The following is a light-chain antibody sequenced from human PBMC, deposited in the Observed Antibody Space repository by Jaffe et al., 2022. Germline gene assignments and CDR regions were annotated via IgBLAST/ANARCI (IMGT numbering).Light chain of an antibody. CDR2: RNN. CDR3: AAWDDSLSGRHVV. CDR1: SSNIGSNY. V-gene: IGLV1-47*01. Sequence: QSVLTQPPSASGTPGQRVTISCSGSSSNIGSNYVYWYQQLPGTAPKLLIYRNNQRPSGVPDRFSGSKSGTSASLAISGLRSEDEADYYCAAWDDSLSGRHVVFGGGTKLTVL. J-gene: IGLJ2*01.